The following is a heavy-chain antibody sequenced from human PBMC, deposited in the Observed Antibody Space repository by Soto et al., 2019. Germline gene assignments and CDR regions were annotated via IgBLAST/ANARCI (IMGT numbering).Heavy chain of an antibody. CDR2: INSDGSST. J-gene: IGHJ3*02. V-gene: IGHV3-74*01. CDR3: ARDRYYYDSSGYYCAFDI. D-gene: IGHD3-22*01. Sequence: PGGSLRLSCAASGFTFSSYWMLWVRQAPGKGLVWVSRINSDGSSTSYADSVKGRFTISRDNAKNTLYLQMNSLRAEDTAVYYCARDRYYYDSSGYYCAFDIWGQGTMVTVSS. CDR1: GFTFSSYW.